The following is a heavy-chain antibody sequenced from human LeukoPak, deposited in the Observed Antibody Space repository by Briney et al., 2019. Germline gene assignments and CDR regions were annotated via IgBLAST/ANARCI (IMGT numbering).Heavy chain of an antibody. J-gene: IGHJ2*01. Sequence: PSETLSLTCTVSGGSISSGGYYWSWIRQHPEKGLEWIGYLYSVGSTYYNPPLKSRVTISVDTSKNQVSLKMTSVTAADTAVYYCARDSSGDYWYFGFWGRGTLVTVSS. CDR3: ARDSSGDYWYFGF. CDR1: GGSISSGGYY. V-gene: IGHV4-31*03. D-gene: IGHD4-17*01. CDR2: LYSVGST.